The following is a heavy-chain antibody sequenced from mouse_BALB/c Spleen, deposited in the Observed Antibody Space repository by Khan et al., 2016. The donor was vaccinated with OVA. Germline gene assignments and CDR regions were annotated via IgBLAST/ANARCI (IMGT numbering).Heavy chain of an antibody. V-gene: IGHV3-2*02. J-gene: IGHJ2*01. CDR3: ARIKGGDFDY. CDR2: ISYSGNT. Sequence: EVQLQESGPGLVKPSQSLSLTCTVTGYSITSDYAWNWIRQFPGNNLEWMGYISYSGNTKYTPSLKSRITITRDTSNNQFFLQLNSVTFEDTATYYWARIKGGDFDYWGQGTTLTVSS. CDR1: GYSITSDYA.